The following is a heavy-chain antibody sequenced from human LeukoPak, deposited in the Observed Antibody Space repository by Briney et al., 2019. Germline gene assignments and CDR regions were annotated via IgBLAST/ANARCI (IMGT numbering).Heavy chain of an antibody. V-gene: IGHV4-34*01. J-gene: IGHJ6*02. CDR1: GGSFSGYY. CDR3: ARGYPWLRFLAVGPRYYYGMDV. CDR2: INHSGST. Sequence: SETLSLTCAVYGGSFSGYYWSWIRQPPGKGLEWIGEINHSGSTNYNPSLKSRVTISVDTSKNHFSLKLSSVTAADTAVYYCARGYPWLRFLAVGPRYYYGMDVWGQGTTVTVSS. D-gene: IGHD5-12*01.